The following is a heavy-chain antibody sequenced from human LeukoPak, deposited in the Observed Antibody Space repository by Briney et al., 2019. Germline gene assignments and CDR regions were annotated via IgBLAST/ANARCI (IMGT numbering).Heavy chain of an antibody. CDR2: ISDDGSRK. Sequence: GGSLRLSCAASGFTFSSYAMHWVRQAPGKGLEWVAVISDDGSRKYYTDSVKGRFTVSRDNSKNTLYLQMNSLRAEDMAVYYCARRTTVLTPAPFDYWGQGTLVTVSS. CDR3: ARRTTVLTPAPFDY. D-gene: IGHD4-23*01. J-gene: IGHJ4*02. CDR1: GFTFSSYA. V-gene: IGHV3-30-3*01.